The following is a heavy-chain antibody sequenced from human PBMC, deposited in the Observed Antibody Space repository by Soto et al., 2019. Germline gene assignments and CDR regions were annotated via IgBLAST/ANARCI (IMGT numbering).Heavy chain of an antibody. CDR2: FYYSGIT. D-gene: IGHD7-27*01. CDR1: GGSISSSSYY. Sequence: SETLSLTCTVSGGSISSSSYYWGWIRQPPGKGLEWIGYFYYSGITNYTPSLKSRVTMSVDTSKNQVSLNLTSLTAADTATYYCARANWYSEYWGQGIPVTVSS. CDR3: ARANWYSEY. V-gene: IGHV4-39*07. J-gene: IGHJ4*02.